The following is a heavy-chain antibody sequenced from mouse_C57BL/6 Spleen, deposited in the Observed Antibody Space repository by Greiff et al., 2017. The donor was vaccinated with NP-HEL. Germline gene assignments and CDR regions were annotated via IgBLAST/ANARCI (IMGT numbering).Heavy chain of an antibody. J-gene: IGHJ4*01. CDR3: ARDGNGTDYYAMDY. CDR2: VYPSRGNA. D-gene: IGHD2-1*01. V-gene: IGHV1-81*01. Sequence: QVQLQQSGAELARPGASVKLSCKASGYTFTSYGISWVKQRPGQGLEWIGEVYPSRGNANYNEKFKGKVTLTADKSSSTAYMELSSLTSEDSAVYFCARDGNGTDYYAMDYWGQGTTVTVSS. CDR1: GYTFTSYG.